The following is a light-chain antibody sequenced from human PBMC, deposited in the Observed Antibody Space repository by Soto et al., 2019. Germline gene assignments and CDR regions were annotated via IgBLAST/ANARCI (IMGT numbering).Light chain of an antibody. CDR1: QSVRSGY. J-gene: IGKJ1*01. V-gene: IGKV3D-15*01. CDR2: DAS. CDR3: QHYNNWPQT. Sequence: EVVFTHSPGTLSLSPGERATLSCRASQSVRSGYLAWYQQKPGQAPRLLIFDASKRATGIPARFSGSGSGTEFTLTISSLQSEDVAEYHCQHYNNWPQTFGQGTKVDIK.